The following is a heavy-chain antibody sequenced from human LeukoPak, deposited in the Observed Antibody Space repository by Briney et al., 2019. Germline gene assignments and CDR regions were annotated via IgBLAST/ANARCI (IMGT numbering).Heavy chain of an antibody. J-gene: IGHJ6*03. Sequence: GGSLRLSCAASGFTFSDYYMSWIRQAPGKGLEWVSYISSSGSTIYYADSVKGRFTISRDNAKNSLYLQMNSLRAEDTAVYYCARDHYDILTGLFYYYYYMDVWGKGTTVTISS. CDR1: GFTFSDYY. CDR2: ISSSGSTI. V-gene: IGHV3-11*04. CDR3: ARDHYDILTGLFYYYYYMDV. D-gene: IGHD3-9*01.